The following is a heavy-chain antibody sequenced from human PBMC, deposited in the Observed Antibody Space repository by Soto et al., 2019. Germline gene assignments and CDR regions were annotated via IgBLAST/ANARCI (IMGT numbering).Heavy chain of an antibody. Sequence: SETLSLTCTVSGGSISSGGYYWSWIRQHPGKGLEWIGYIYYSGSTYYNPSLKSRVTISVDTSKNQFSLKLSSVTAADTAVYYCARAIDDYGDYDYFDYWGQGTLVTVSS. J-gene: IGHJ4*02. CDR1: GGSISSGGYY. V-gene: IGHV4-31*03. CDR2: IYYSGST. D-gene: IGHD4-17*01. CDR3: ARAIDDYGDYDYFDY.